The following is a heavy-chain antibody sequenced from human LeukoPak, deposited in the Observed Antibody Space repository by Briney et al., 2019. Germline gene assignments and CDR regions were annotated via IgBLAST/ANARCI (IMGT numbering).Heavy chain of an antibody. CDR2: IYYSGST. CDR3: AIAPIAMVRALPSGRDYFDY. J-gene: IGHJ4*02. V-gene: IGHV4-31*03. CDR1: GGSISSGGYY. Sequence: PSETLSLTCTVSGGSISSGGYYWSWIRQHPGKGLEWIGYIYYSGSTYYNPSLKSRVTISVDTSKNQFSLKLSPVTAADTAVYYCAIAPIAMVRALPSGRDYFDYWGQGTLVTVSS. D-gene: IGHD3-10*01.